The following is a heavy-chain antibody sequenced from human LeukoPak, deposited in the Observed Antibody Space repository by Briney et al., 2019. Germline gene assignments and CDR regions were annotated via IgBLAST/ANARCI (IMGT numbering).Heavy chain of an antibody. CDR1: GDSTSSSTYY. J-gene: IGHJ3*02. CDR2: IYDSGTT. D-gene: IGHD5-12*01. CDR3: ATHRRSGSGGSENAFEI. Sequence: PSETLSLTCTVSGDSTSSSTYYWDWIRQAPGKGLEWIGNIYDSGTTHYNPSLMSRVTISGDTSKNQFSLKLNSVTAADTAIYYCATHRRSGSGGSENAFEIWGQGTMVTVSS. V-gene: IGHV4-39*01.